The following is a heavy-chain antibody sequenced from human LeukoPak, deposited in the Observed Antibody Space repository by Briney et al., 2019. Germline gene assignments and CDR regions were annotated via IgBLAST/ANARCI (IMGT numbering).Heavy chain of an antibody. V-gene: IGHV4-59*08. J-gene: IGHJ4*02. CDR2: IYYSGST. Sequence: PSETLSLTCTVSGGSISSYYWSWIRQPPGKGLEWIGYIYYSGSTNYNPSLKSRVTISVDTSKNQFSLKLSSVTAADTAVYYCARSTSGYSYGTSFDYWGQGTLVTVSS. CDR3: ARSTSGYSYGTSFDY. D-gene: IGHD5-18*01. CDR1: GGSISSYY.